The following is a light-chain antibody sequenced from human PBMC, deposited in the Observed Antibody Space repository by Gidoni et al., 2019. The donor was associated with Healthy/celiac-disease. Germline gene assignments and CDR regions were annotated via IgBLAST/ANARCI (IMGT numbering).Light chain of an antibody. V-gene: IGKV1-39*01. CDR1: QSISSY. J-gene: IGKJ3*01. CDR3: QQSYSTPPLT. CDR2: AAS. Sequence: DIQMTQSPSSLSASVGDRVTITCRASQSISSYLNWYQQKPGKAPRLLIYAASSLQSGVPSRFSGSGSGTDFTLTISSLQPEDFAIYYCQQSYSTPPLTFGPGTKVEIK.